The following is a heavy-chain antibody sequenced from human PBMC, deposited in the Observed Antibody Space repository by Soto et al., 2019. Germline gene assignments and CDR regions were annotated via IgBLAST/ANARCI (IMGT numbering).Heavy chain of an antibody. CDR1: GFTFSNAW. CDR2: IKSKTDGGTT. Sequence: GSLRLSCAASGFTFSNAWMSWVRQAPGKGLEWVGRIKSKTDGGTTDYAAPVKGRFTISRDDSKNTLYLQMNSLKTEDTAVYYCTSSGYSSSWYGGGGREDYYYYGMDVWGQGTTVTVSS. J-gene: IGHJ6*02. CDR3: TSSGYSSSWYGGGGREDYYYYGMDV. V-gene: IGHV3-15*01. D-gene: IGHD6-13*01.